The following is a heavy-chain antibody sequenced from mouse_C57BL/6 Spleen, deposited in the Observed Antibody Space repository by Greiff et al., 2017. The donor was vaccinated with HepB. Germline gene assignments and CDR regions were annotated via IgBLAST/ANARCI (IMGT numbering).Heavy chain of an antibody. D-gene: IGHD1-1*01. Sequence: EVHLVESGGDLVKPGGSLKLSCAASGFTFSSYGMSWVRQTPDKRLEWVATISSGGSYTYYPDSVKGRFTISRDNAKNTLYLQMSSLKSEDTAMYYWARQDYYGSSYWYFDVWGTGTTVTVSS. V-gene: IGHV5-6*01. J-gene: IGHJ1*03. CDR3: ARQDYYGSSYWYFDV. CDR2: ISSGGSYT. CDR1: GFTFSSYG.